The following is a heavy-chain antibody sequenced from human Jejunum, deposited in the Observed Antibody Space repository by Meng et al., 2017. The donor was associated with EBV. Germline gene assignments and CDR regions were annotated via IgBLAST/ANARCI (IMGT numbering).Heavy chain of an antibody. D-gene: IGHD1/OR15-1a*01. CDR2: ISHSGSA. J-gene: IGHJ4*02. CDR3: AGASGNNYEGFDY. V-gene: IGHV4-4*02. Sequence: VQMQDSGPRIVKPLVTLSLTCAVTGGSIRIGYWSSWVRQPPWKGLVWIVEISHSGSAGYNPSLKSRVTISVDKSKNQFALNLNSVTAPDTAVYYCAGASGNNYEGFDYWGQGTLVTVSS. CDR1: GGSIRIGYW.